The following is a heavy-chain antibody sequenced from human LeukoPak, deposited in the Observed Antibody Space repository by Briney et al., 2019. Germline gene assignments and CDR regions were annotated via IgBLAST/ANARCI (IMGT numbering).Heavy chain of an antibody. J-gene: IGHJ4*02. D-gene: IGHD1-20*01. CDR2: IYPGDSDT. CDR3: ASDNLNGPGDY. CDR1: GYSFTSYW. Sequence: GESLKTSCKGSGYSFTSYWIGWGRQIPGKGLEWMGIIYPGDSDTRYSPSFQGQVTISADKSISTAYLQWSSLKASDTAKYYCASDNLNGPGDYGGKGTLVTVSS. V-gene: IGHV5-51*01.